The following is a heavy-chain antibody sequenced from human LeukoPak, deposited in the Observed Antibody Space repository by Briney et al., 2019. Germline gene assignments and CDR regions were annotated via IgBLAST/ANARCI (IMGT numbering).Heavy chain of an antibody. CDR2: ISSSGSTI. CDR3: ARAVWSGFPYYFDY. Sequence: GGSLRLSCAASGFTFSDYYMSWIRQAPGKGLEWVSYISSSGSTIYYADSVKGRFTISRDNAKNSLYLQMNSLRAEDTAVYYCARAVWSGFPYYFDYWGQGTLVTVSS. D-gene: IGHD3-3*01. CDR1: GFTFSDYY. J-gene: IGHJ4*02. V-gene: IGHV3-11*04.